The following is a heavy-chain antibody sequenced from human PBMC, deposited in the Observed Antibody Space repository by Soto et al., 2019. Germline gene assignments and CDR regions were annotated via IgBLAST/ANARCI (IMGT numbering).Heavy chain of an antibody. CDR1: GGTFSSYA. Sequence: QVQLVQSGAEVKKPGSSVKVSCKASGGTFSSYAVSWVRQAPGQGLEWMGGIIPIFGTANYAQKFQGRVTITADKSTCTAYMELSSLRSEDTAVYYCARGSDYYDSSGYLNWFDPWGQGTLVTVSS. CDR3: ARGSDYYDSSGYLNWFDP. V-gene: IGHV1-69*06. J-gene: IGHJ5*02. CDR2: IIPIFGTA. D-gene: IGHD3-22*01.